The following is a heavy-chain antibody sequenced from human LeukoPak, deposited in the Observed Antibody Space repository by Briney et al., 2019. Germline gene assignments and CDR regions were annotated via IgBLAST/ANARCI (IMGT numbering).Heavy chain of an antibody. D-gene: IGHD6-13*01. CDR1: GFTFSGYS. J-gene: IGHJ4*02. V-gene: IGHV3-21*01. CDR2: ISTTSDYI. Sequence: GGSLRLSCAASGFTFSGYSMNWVRQAPGKGLEWVSSISTTSDYIHYADSLRGRVAISRDNAKNSLYLQMNSLRAEDTAVYYCARGGIYSQGFDYWGQGSLVTVSS. CDR3: ARGGIYSQGFDY.